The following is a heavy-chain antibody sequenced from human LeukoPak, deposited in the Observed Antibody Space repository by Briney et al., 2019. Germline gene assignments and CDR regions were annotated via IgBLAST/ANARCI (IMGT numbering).Heavy chain of an antibody. CDR1: GGSISSSSYY. V-gene: IGHV4-61*05. CDR3: ARVRDGYNLFDP. CDR2: IYYSGST. D-gene: IGHD5-24*01. Sequence: PSETLSLTCTVSGGSISSSSYYWGWIRQPPGKGLEWIGYIYYSGSTNYNPSLKSRVTISVDTSKDQFSLKLSSVTAADTAVYYCARVRDGYNLFDPWGQGTLVTVSS. J-gene: IGHJ5*02.